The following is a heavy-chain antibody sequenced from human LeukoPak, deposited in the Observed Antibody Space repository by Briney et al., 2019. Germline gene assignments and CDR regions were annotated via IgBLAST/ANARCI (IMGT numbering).Heavy chain of an antibody. V-gene: IGHV4-59*01. D-gene: IGHD1-26*01. Sequence: PSETLSLTCTVSGGSISSYYWSWIRQPPGKGLEWIGYIYYSGSTNYNPSLKSRVTISVDTSKNQFSLKLSSVTAADTAVYYCARGRSSGSYDHYYYYYMDVWGKGTTVTVSS. CDR1: GGSISSYY. CDR2: IYYSGST. J-gene: IGHJ6*03. CDR3: ARGRSSGSYDHYYYYYMDV.